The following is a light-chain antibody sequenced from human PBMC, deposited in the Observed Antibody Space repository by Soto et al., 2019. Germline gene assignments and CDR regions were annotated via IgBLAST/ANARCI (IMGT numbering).Light chain of an antibody. Sequence: EIVLTQSPGTLSLSPGERATLSCRASQNIGSNFLAWYQQRPGQAPRLLIYGASNRATGIPDRFSGSGSGTDFTLTISRLEPEDFAVYYCQQYGSSGTFGQGTKVDIK. J-gene: IGKJ1*01. CDR3: QQYGSSGT. V-gene: IGKV3-20*01. CDR2: GAS. CDR1: QNIGSNF.